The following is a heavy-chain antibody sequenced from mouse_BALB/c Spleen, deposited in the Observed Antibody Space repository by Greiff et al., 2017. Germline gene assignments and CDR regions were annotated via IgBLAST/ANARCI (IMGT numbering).Heavy chain of an antibody. Sequence: LQQPGSELVGPGASVKLSCKASGYTFTSYWMHWVKQRPGQGLEWIGNIYPGSGSTNYDEKFKSKATLTVDTSSSTAYMQLSSLTSEDSAVYYCTRYDYDDGVLDYWGQGTTLTVSS. CDR1: GYTFTSYW. D-gene: IGHD2-4*01. J-gene: IGHJ2*01. V-gene: IGHV1S22*01. CDR2: IYPGSGST. CDR3: TRYDYDDGVLDY.